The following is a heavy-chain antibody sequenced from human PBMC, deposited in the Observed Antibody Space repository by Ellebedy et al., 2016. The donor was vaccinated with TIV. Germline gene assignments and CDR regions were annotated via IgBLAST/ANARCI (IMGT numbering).Heavy chain of an antibody. CDR2: INQDSTKT. CDR1: GFSFRSYW. D-gene: IGHD4-17*01. V-gene: IGHV3-7*01. Sequence: GKSLKISCAASGFSFRSYWMTWVRQAPGKGLEWVANINQDSTKTFYVNSVEGRFTISRDNAKNSLFLQMSSLGVEDTAFYYCATDGSYGDYRFPAHAFTMWGQGTMVTVSS. J-gene: IGHJ3*02. CDR3: ATDGSYGDYRFPAHAFTM.